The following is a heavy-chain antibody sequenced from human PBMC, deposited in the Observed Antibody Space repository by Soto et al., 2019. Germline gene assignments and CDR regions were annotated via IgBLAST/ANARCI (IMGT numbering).Heavy chain of an antibody. CDR1: GFTFSSYA. CDR2: ISYDGSNK. V-gene: IGHV3-30-3*01. J-gene: IGHJ5*02. D-gene: IGHD4-17*01. Sequence: QVQLVESGGGVVQPGRSLRLSCAASGFTFSSYAMHWVRQAPGKGLEWVAVISYDGSNKYYADSVKGRFTISRDNSKNTLYLQMNSLRAEDTAVYYCARDRWVMTTVTNWFDPWGQGTLVTVSS. CDR3: ARDRWVMTTVTNWFDP.